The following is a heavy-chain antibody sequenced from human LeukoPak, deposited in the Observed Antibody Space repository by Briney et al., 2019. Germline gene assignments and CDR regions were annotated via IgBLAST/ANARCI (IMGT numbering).Heavy chain of an antibody. D-gene: IGHD2-15*01. Sequence: GASVKVSCKASGYTFTDYYMHWVRQAPGHGLEWMGWINLNSGGTNFAQRFQGRVTMTRDTSISTAYMDLSRLISDDTAVYYCARDAGYCTGGSCWYFDHWGQGTLVTVSS. V-gene: IGHV1-2*02. CDR3: ARDAGYCTGGSCWYFDH. CDR2: INLNSGGT. CDR1: GYTFTDYY. J-gene: IGHJ4*02.